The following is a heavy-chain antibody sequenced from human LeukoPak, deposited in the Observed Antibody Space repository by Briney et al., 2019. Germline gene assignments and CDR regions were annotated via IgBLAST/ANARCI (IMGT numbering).Heavy chain of an antibody. D-gene: IGHD1-26*01. V-gene: IGHV3-64*01. CDR1: GFALGSFA. Sequence: GGSLRLSYTASGFALGSFAMHWVRQGAGKRLEYISAISVNGNTTYYDTSVKGRFVISRDNSRNKLYLQMGRLRPEDTAMYFCVRGGASGIDYWGRGALVTVS. CDR3: VRGGASGIDY. J-gene: IGHJ4*02. CDR2: ISVNGNTT.